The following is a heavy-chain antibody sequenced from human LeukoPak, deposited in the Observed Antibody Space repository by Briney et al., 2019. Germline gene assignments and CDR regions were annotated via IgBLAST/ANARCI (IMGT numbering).Heavy chain of an antibody. V-gene: IGHV3-48*04. CDR3: ARDSSGRAYGMDV. CDR1: GFTFSSYS. Sequence: PGGSLRLSCAASGFTFSSYSANWVRQAPGKGLEWVSYISSSSSTIYYADSVKGRFTISRDNAKNSLYLQMNSLRAEDTAVYYCARDSSGRAYGMDVWGQGTTVTVSS. CDR2: ISSSSSTI. J-gene: IGHJ6*02. D-gene: IGHD3-22*01.